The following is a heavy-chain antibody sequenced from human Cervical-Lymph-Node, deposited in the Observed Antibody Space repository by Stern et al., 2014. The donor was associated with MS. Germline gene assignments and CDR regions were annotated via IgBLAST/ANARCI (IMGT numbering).Heavy chain of an antibody. J-gene: IGHJ4*02. CDR2: ISYRGNT. CDR1: GDSISTYF. CDR3: ARTWGLGAPGNLDY. D-gene: IGHD3-16*01. Sequence: VQLVESGPGLVKPSETLSLTCTVTGDSISTYFWSWIRQPPGKVLEWIGYISYRGNTTYNPSLKSRVSISLDTSRNQFSLRLSSVTAADTAVYYCARTWGLGAPGNLDYWGQGTLVAVSS. V-gene: IGHV4-59*01.